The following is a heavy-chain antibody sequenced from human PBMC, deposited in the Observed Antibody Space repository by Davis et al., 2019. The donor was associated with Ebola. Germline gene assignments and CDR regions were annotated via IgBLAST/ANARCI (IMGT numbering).Heavy chain of an antibody. D-gene: IGHD5-18*01. CDR1: GGSISSSHYY. Sequence: SETLSLTCTVSGGSISSSHYYWGWIRQPPGKGLEWIGNIYYSESTYYNPSLKSRVTISVDTSKSHFSLKLNSVTAADTAVYYCARGHSYGSMVYALDVWGQGTTVTVSS. V-gene: IGHV4-39*02. CDR2: IYYSEST. J-gene: IGHJ6*02. CDR3: ARGHSYGSMVYALDV.